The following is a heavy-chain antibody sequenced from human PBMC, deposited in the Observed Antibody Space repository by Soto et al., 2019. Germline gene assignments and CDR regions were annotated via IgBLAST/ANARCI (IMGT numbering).Heavy chain of an antibody. V-gene: IGHV1-18*01. J-gene: IGHJ5*02. CDR3: ARDRLRGYDSSGFYP. CDR2: INPNDGNR. Sequence: WVHHATGQGLEWMGWINPNDGNRNFAQKFEDRVTMTTATSTNTVFLELRSLKSDDTAIYYCARDRLRGYDSSGFYPWGQGTMVTV. D-gene: IGHD3-22*01.